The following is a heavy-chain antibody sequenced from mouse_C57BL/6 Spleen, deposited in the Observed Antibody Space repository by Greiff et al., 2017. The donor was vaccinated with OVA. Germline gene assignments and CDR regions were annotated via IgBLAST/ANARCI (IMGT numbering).Heavy chain of an antibody. V-gene: IGHV5-12*01. D-gene: IGHD2-4*01. CDR1: GFTFSDYY. J-gene: IGHJ2*01. CDR3: ARHDYEGGFDY. Sequence: EVMLVESGGGLVQPGGSLKLSCAASGFTFSDYYMYWVRQTPEKRLEWVAYISNGGGSTYSPDTVTGRFTISRDNAKNTLYLQMSRLKSEDTAMYYCARHDYEGGFDYWGQGTTLTVSS. CDR2: ISNGGGST.